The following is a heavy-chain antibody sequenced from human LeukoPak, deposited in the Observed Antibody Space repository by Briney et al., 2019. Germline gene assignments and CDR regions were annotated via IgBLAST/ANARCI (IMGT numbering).Heavy chain of an antibody. D-gene: IGHD2-8*01. CDR1: GFTVGNNY. CDR3: ARDPPAVSINTYA. J-gene: IGHJ4*02. CDR2: IFSHGET. V-gene: IGHV3-66*01. Sequence: GGSLRLSCAASGFTVGNNYMNWVRQAPGKGMEWVSLIFSHGETSYADSVKGRFTISRDNSKNTLYLQMNGLRVEDTAVYYCARDPPAVSINTYAWGQGTLVTVSS.